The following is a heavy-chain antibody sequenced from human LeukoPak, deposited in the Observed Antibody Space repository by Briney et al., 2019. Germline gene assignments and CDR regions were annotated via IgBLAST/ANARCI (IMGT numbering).Heavy chain of an antibody. Sequence: GGSLRLSCAASGFTFSSYAMSWVRQAPGKGLEWVSAISGSGGSTYYADSVKGRFTISRDNSKNTLYLQMNNLRAEDTAVYYCAKMWIQLRGYYYGMDVWGQGTTVTVSS. CDR2: ISGSGGST. CDR1: GFTFSSYA. J-gene: IGHJ6*02. D-gene: IGHD5-18*01. CDR3: AKMWIQLRGYYYGMDV. V-gene: IGHV3-23*01.